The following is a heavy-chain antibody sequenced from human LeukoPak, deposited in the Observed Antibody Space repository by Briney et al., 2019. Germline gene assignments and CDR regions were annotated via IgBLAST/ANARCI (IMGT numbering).Heavy chain of an antibody. CDR1: GYSFSSYG. CDR2: ISGYNGNT. J-gene: IGHJ6*03. D-gene: IGHD3-3*01. Sequence: ASVKVSCKASGYSFSSYGISWVRQAPGQGLEWMGWISGYNGNTNYAQKLQGRVTMTTDTSTSTAYMELSSLRSEDTAVYYCARGDTIFGVVTGDPYYDYMDVWGKGTTVTVSS. CDR3: ARGDTIFGVVTGDPYYDYMDV. V-gene: IGHV1-18*01.